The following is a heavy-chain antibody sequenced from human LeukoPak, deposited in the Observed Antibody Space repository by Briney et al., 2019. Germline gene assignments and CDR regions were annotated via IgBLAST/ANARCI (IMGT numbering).Heavy chain of an antibody. V-gene: IGHV3-23*01. J-gene: IGHJ4*02. CDR1: GFSFNTCA. CDR2: ISGGGRST. Sequence: GGSLRLSCAASGFSFNTCAMSWVRQAPGKGLEWVSTISGGGRSTDYADSVKGQFTIPRDNSKNTLYLQMNSLRAEDTAVYYCARERYFDYWGRGTLVTVSS. CDR3: ARERYFDY.